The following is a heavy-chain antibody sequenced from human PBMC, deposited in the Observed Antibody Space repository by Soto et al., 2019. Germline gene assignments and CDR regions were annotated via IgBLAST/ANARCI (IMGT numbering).Heavy chain of an antibody. CDR1: GFTFSSYA. D-gene: IGHD6-19*01. CDR3: AAVPASSGWYQPSDY. V-gene: IGHV3-23*01. J-gene: IGHJ4*02. CDR2: ISGSGGST. Sequence: GGSLRLSCAASGFTFSSYAMSWVRQAPGKGLEWVSAISGSGGSTYYADSVKGRFTISRDNSKNTLYLQMNSLRAEDTAVYYCAAVPASSGWYQPSDYWGQGTLVTVSS.